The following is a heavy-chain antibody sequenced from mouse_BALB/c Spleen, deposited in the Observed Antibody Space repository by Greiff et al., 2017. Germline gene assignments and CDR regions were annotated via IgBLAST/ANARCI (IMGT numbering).Heavy chain of an antibody. CDR2: IRNKANGYTT. V-gene: IGHV7-3*02. CDR1: GFTFTDYY. J-gene: IGHJ1*01. Sequence: EVKLLESGGGLVQPGGSLRLSCATSGFTFTDYYMSWVRQPPGKALEWLGFIRNKANGYTTEYSASVKGRFTISRDNSQSILYLQMNTLRAEDSATYYCAREGGNRDVWGEGTTVTVSS. CDR3: AREGGNRDV. D-gene: IGHD2-1*01.